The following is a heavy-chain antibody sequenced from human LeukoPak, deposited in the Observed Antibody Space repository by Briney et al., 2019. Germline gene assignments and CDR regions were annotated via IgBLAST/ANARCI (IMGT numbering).Heavy chain of an antibody. CDR1: GGSISSGYY. J-gene: IGHJ4*02. CDR3: ARAFAIAAAPDY. D-gene: IGHD6-13*01. V-gene: IGHV4-38-2*02. Sequence: SETLSLTCTVSGGSISSGYYWGWIRQPPGKGLEWIGSIYHSGSTYYNPSLKSRVTISVDTSKNQFSLKLSSVTAADTAVYYCARAFAIAAAPDYWGQGTLVTVSS. CDR2: IYHSGST.